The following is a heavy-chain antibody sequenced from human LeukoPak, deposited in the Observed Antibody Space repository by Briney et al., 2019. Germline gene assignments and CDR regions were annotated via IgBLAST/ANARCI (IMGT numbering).Heavy chain of an antibody. D-gene: IGHD5-12*01. CDR2: IHYSGST. J-gene: IGHJ4*02. V-gene: IGHV4-31*03. CDR1: GRSISSGDYY. Sequence: SQILSLTCTVTGRSISSGDYYWSWIRQHPGKGLKWIGYIHYSGSTYYNPSLKSRVSISVSTSKNRFSLQLSSVTAADTAVYYCARVIGYDQLDYWGQGTLVTVSS. CDR3: ARVIGYDQLDY.